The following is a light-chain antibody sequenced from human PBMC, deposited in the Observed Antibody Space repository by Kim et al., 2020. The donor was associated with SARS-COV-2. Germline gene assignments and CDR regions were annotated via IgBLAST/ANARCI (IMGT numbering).Light chain of an antibody. CDR1: QSVSSY. CDR3: QQRSNWPT. J-gene: IGKJ2*01. Sequence: LSLSPGVRAPLSCRASQSVSSYLAWYQQKPGQAPRPLIYDASSRATGIPARFSGSGSGTDFTLTISSLEPEDFAVYYCQQRSNWPTFGQVTKLEI. V-gene: IGKV3-11*01. CDR2: DAS.